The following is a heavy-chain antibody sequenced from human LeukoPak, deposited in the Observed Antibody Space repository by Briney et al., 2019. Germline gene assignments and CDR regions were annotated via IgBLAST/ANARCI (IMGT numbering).Heavy chain of an antibody. Sequence: SVKVSCKASGGTFSSYAISWVRQAPGQGLEWMGGIIPIFGTANYAQKFQGRVTITTDESTSTAYMELSSLRSEDTAVYYCARGVGICSGGSCYSHYYYYMDVWGKGTTVTVSS. V-gene: IGHV1-69*05. CDR2: IIPIFGTA. D-gene: IGHD2-15*01. CDR1: GGTFSSYA. J-gene: IGHJ6*03. CDR3: ARGVGICSGGSCYSHYYYYMDV.